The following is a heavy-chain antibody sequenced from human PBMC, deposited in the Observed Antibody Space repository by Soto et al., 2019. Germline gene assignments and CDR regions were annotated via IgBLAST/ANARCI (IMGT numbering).Heavy chain of an antibody. CDR3: ASKRIDLGYCSGGSCYSHYYYGMDV. CDR2: INHSGST. Sequence: SETLSLTCAVYGGSFSDYSWTWIRQPPGEGLEWIGEINHSGSTYYNPSLESRVTISVDTSKNQFSLKLTSVTAADTAVYYCASKRIDLGYCSGGSCYSHYYYGMDVWGQGTTVTVSS. CDR1: GGSFSDYS. D-gene: IGHD2-15*01. V-gene: IGHV4-34*01. J-gene: IGHJ6*02.